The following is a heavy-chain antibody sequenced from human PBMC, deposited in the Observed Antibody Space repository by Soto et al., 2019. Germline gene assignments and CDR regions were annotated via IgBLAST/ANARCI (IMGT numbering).Heavy chain of an antibody. Sequence: EVQLLESGGGLVQPGGSLRLSCASSGFTFSSYAMSCVRQAPGKGLEWGSAISGSGGSPYYADSVKGRFTISRDHSQNTLYLQMNSLRAEDTDVYYSAKDSYLYYYGMDVWGQGTTVTVSS. CDR2: ISGSGGSP. CDR3: AKDSYLYYYGMDV. V-gene: IGHV3-23*01. CDR1: GFTFSSYA. J-gene: IGHJ6*02.